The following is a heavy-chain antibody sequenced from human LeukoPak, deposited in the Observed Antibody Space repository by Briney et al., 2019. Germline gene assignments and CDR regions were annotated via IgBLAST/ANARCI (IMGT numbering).Heavy chain of an antibody. D-gene: IGHD6-19*01. Sequence: GGSLRLSCAASGFTFSSYAMSWVRQAPGKGLEWVAVISYDGSNKYYADSVKGRFTISRDNSKNTLYLQMNSLRAEDTAVYYCAKDLLAVRAFDIWGQGTMVTVSS. CDR1: GFTFSSYA. CDR3: AKDLLAVRAFDI. V-gene: IGHV3-30*18. CDR2: ISYDGSNK. J-gene: IGHJ3*02.